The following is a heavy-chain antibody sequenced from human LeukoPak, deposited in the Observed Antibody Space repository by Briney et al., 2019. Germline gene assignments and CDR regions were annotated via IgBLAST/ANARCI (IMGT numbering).Heavy chain of an antibody. CDR3: ARGFGDYGDYVDPPSDP. V-gene: IGHV3-9*01. J-gene: IGHJ5*02. CDR1: GFTFDNYA. D-gene: IGHD4-17*01. CDR2: VSRNAVYI. Sequence: PGRSLRLSCATSGFTFDNYAMHWVRQAPGKGLEWVAGVSRNAVYIDYADSVKGRFTISRDNSKNTLYLQMNSLRAEDTAVYYCARGFGDYGDYVDPPSDPWGQGTLVTVSS.